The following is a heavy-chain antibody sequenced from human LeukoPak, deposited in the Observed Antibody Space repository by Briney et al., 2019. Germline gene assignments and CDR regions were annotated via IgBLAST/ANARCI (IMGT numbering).Heavy chain of an antibody. CDR3: ATLISGWSLY. J-gene: IGHJ4*02. D-gene: IGHD6-19*01. CDR1: GFTFSDYT. Sequence: PGGSLRLSCTASGFTFSDYTMSWFRQAPGKGLVWVSRINADGSTTSYADSVRGRFTISRDNAKNTLYLQMNSLRAEDTAVYYCATLISGWSLYWGQGTLVTVSS. CDR2: INADGSTT. V-gene: IGHV3-74*01.